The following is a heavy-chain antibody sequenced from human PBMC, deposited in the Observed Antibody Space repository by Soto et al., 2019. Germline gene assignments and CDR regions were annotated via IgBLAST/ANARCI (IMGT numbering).Heavy chain of an antibody. CDR2: LNGSGGST. V-gene: IGHV3-23*01. CDR3: ARGFSAGKGSPPDY. Sequence: PGGSLRLSCTGSGFPFDDFAINWVRQAPGKGLEWVSGLNGSGGSTSSADSVKGRFAISRDNSKNTLYLQMNSLRDGDTAVYYCARGFSAGKGSPPDYWGQGTLVTVSS. CDR1: GFPFDDFA. J-gene: IGHJ4*02. D-gene: IGHD3-10*01.